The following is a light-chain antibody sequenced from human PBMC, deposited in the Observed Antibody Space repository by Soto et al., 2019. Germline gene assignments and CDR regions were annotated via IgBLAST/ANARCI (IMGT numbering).Light chain of an antibody. CDR2: EVS. J-gene: IGLJ3*02. CDR1: SSDVGGYNY. Sequence: QSALTQPPSASGFPGQSVTISCTGTSSDVGGYNYVSWYQQHPGKAPKLMIYEVSKRPSGVPARFSASKSGNTASLTVSGLQAEDEADYYCSSYAGSNNLLFGGGTK. CDR3: SSYAGSNNLL. V-gene: IGLV2-8*01.